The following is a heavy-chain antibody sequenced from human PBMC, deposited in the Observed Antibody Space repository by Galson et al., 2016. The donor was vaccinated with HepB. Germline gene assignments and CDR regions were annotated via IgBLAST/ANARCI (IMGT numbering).Heavy chain of an antibody. CDR2: IGTAGDT. CDR3: ARDGGGTGGYEDYAMDV. V-gene: IGHV3-13*01. Sequence: SLSLSCAASGFTFRRYDMHWVRHVTGKGLEWVSAIGTAGDTYYPGSVKGRFTISRENAKNPLYLQMNSLRDEDTAVYYWARDGGGTGGYEDYAMDVWGQGTTVTVSS. CDR1: GFTFRRYD. D-gene: IGHD5-12*01. J-gene: IGHJ6*02.